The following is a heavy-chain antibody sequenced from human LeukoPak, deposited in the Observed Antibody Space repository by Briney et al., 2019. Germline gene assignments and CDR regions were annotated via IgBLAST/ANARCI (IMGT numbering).Heavy chain of an antibody. CDR3: ARDFYYGSGSSLDY. CDR2: ISGSGNTI. J-gene: IGHJ4*02. V-gene: IGHV3-48*02. Sequence: GGSLRLSCAASGFTFSSYAMKWVRQAPGKGLEWVSYISGSGNTIYYADSVKGRFSISRDNAKNSLYLQMNSLRDEGTAVYYCARDFYYGSGSSLDYWGQGTLVTVSS. D-gene: IGHD3-10*01. CDR1: GFTFSSYA.